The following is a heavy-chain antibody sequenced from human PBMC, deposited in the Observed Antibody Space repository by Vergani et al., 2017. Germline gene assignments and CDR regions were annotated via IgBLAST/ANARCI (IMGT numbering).Heavy chain of an antibody. CDR2: IHPADSDT. V-gene: IGHV5-51*01. D-gene: IGHD3-22*01. Sequence: EVQLVQSGAEVKKPGESLKLSCQISGYSFTNYWIGWVRQMPGKGLEWMGIIHPADSDTRYSPSFQGQFTISVDNSISTAYRQRSSMRASESAMYYCARLYGRDSSGSKYFDYWGQGTLVTVSS. J-gene: IGHJ4*02. CDR3: ARLYGRDSSGSKYFDY. CDR1: GYSFTNYW.